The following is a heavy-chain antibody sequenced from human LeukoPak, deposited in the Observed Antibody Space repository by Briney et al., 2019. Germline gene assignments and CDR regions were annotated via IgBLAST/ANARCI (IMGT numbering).Heavy chain of an antibody. Sequence: GASLKVSCTASGYPFTSYYMHWVRQAPGHGLEWMGIINPSGGSTSYAQTFQGRVTMTRDMSTSRVYMELSSLRSEEPTVYYCAREDGYSSIFCFDCWGQGTLVTL. D-gene: IGHD6-13*01. CDR2: INPSGGST. CDR1: GYPFTSYY. J-gene: IGHJ4*02. V-gene: IGHV1-46*01. CDR3: AREDGYSSIFCFDC.